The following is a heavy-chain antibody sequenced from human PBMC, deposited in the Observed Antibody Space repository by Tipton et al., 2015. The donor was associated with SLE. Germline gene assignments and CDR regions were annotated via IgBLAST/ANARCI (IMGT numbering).Heavy chain of an antibody. J-gene: IGHJ3*02. Sequence: TLSLTCTVSGGPISSGSYYWSWIRQPAGKGLEWIGRIYTSGSTNYNPSLKSRVTISVDTSKNQFSLKLSSVTAADTAVYYCASHVAGDAFDIWGQGTMVTVSS. CDR1: GGPISSGSYY. CDR3: ASHVAGDAFDI. D-gene: IGHD2-21*01. CDR2: IYTSGST. V-gene: IGHV4-61*02.